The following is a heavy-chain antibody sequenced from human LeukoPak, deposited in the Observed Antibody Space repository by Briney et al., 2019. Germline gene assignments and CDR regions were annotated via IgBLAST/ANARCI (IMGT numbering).Heavy chain of an antibody. CDR1: GFTSSA. D-gene: IGHD2-2*01. Sequence: GRSLRLSCAASGFTSSAMHWVRQAPGKGLEWVAVISYDGNNKYYADSVKGRFTVSGDNSNNTLYLQMNSLRPEDTAVYYCAKISTSTNCCLEGFQHWGQGTLVTVSS. J-gene: IGHJ1*01. CDR3: AKISTSTNCCLEGFQH. V-gene: IGHV3-30-3*02. CDR2: ISYDGNNK.